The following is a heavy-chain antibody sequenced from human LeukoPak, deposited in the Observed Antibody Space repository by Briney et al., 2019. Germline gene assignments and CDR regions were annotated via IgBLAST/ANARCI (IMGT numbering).Heavy chain of an antibody. V-gene: IGHV4-59*08. D-gene: IGHD2-15*01. CDR1: GGPISSYY. CDR2: IYYSGST. CDR3: ARRYCSGGSCYSAIDN. Sequence: PSETLSLTCTVSGGPISSYYWSWIRQPPEKGLEGIGYIYYSGSTNYNPSLQSRVTISVDTSKNQFSLKLSSVTAADTAVYYCARRYCSGGSCYSAIDNWGQGTLVTVSS. J-gene: IGHJ4*02.